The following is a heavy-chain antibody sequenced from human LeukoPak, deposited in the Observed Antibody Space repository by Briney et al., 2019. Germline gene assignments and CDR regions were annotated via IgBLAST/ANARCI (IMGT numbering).Heavy chain of an antibody. CDR1: GFTFSGYS. Sequence: GGSLRLSCAASGFTFSGYSMNWVRQAPGKGLEWVSSISSSSSYIYYADSVKGRFTISRDNAKNSLYLQMNSLRAEDTAVYYCARDAYYYGSGSYYPPDYWGQGTLVSVSS. J-gene: IGHJ4*02. CDR2: ISSSSSYI. V-gene: IGHV3-21*01. CDR3: ARDAYYYGSGSYYPPDY. D-gene: IGHD3-10*01.